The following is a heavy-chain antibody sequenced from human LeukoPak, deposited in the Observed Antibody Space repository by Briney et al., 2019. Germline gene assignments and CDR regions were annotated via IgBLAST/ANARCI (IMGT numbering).Heavy chain of an antibody. J-gene: IGHJ6*03. D-gene: IGHD2-8*01. CDR1: GFTFSSYG. CDR2: IQYDGSNE. V-gene: IGHV3-30*02. Sequence: HPGGSLRLSCAASGFTFSSYGMHWVRQAPGKGLEWVAYIQYDGSNEQYADSVKGRFSISRDSSKNILYLQMNSLRAEDTIIYYCAEDRCSNGIGCYYYYMDVWGKGTTVTISS. CDR3: AEDRCSNGIGCYYYYMDV.